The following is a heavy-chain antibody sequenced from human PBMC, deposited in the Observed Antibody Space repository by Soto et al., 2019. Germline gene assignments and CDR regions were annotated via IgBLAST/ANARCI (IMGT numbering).Heavy chain of an antibody. CDR1: GGSVSSNSAA. Sequence: PSQTLSLTCAISGGSVSSNSAAWNWIRQSPSRGLEWLGRTYYRSKWYNDYAVSVKSRITINPDTSKNQFSLQLNSVTPEDTAVYYCARDRSGTTTNDYYYYGMDVWGQGTTVTISS. CDR2: TYYRSKWYN. D-gene: IGHD1-7*01. CDR3: ARDRSGTTTNDYYYYGMDV. V-gene: IGHV6-1*01. J-gene: IGHJ6*02.